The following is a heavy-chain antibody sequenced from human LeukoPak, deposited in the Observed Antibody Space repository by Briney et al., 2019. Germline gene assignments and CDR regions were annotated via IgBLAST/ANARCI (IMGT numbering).Heavy chain of an antibody. V-gene: IGHV4-39*07. CDR1: DDSISSSSFY. CDR3: ARSPTAYYFDSGPDYFDY. D-gene: IGHD3-22*01. CDR2: IYHSGSA. J-gene: IGHJ4*02. Sequence: SETLSLTCSVSDDSISSSSFYWGWIRQPPGKGLEWIGSIYHSGSAHYNPSLKSRFTLSVDTSKNQFSLKLSSVTAADTAVYFCARSPTAYYFDSGPDYFDYWGQGTLVTVSS.